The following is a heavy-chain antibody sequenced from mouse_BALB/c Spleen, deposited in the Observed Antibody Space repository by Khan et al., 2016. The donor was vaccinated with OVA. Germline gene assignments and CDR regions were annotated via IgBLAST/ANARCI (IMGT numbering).Heavy chain of an antibody. D-gene: IGHD2-14*01. J-gene: IGHJ4*01. Sequence: QIQLVQSGPELKKPGETVKISCKASGYTFTNNGMNWVKQNPGKGLKWMGWINTYTGEPTYVDDYKGRFAFSLETSATTAYLQINNLKNEDTATYCCTRVGYAGTMDLWGQGTLVTVSS. CDR1: GYTFTNNG. CDR3: TRVGYAGTMDL. V-gene: IGHV9-3-1*01. CDR2: INTYTGEP.